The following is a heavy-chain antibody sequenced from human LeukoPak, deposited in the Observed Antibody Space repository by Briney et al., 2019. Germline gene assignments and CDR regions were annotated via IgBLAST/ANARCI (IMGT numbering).Heavy chain of an antibody. CDR3: AREPPPDIVVVVAARGEDY. D-gene: IGHD2-15*01. CDR2: ISSSSSYI. Sequence: PGESLRLSCAASGFTFSSYSMNWVRQAPGKGLEWVSSISSSSSYISYADSVKGRFTISRDNAKNSMYLQMNSLRAEDTAVSYCAREPPPDIVVVVAARGEDYWGQGTLVTVSS. V-gene: IGHV3-21*01. J-gene: IGHJ4*02. CDR1: GFTFSSYS.